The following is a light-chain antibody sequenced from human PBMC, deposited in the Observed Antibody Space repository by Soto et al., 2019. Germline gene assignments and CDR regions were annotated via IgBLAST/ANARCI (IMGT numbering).Light chain of an antibody. CDR1: SSDVGGYNF. V-gene: IGLV2-14*01. CDR3: SSYTSSNTYVV. J-gene: IGLJ2*01. CDR2: EVT. Sequence: QSALTQPASVSGSPGQSITISCTGTSSDVGGYNFVSWYQQHPGEAPKLIIYEVTYRPSGVSNRFSGSKSGNTASLTISGLQAEDEADYYCSSYTSSNTYVVLGGGTKLTVL.